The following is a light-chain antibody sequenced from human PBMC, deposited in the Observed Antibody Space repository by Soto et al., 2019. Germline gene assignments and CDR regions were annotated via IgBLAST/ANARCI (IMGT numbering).Light chain of an antibody. J-gene: IGLJ3*02. CDR3: QVWDSKTDHPV. Sequence: SSELTPPPSVSVAPGTTARLSCGAYPIASKSVHWYQQKPGQAPVVVSYYDSDRPSGIPERFSGSNSGNTATLTISWVEAGDEADYFCQVWDSKTDHPVFGGGTKLTVL. CDR2: YDS. V-gene: IGLV3-21*04. CDR1: PIASKS.